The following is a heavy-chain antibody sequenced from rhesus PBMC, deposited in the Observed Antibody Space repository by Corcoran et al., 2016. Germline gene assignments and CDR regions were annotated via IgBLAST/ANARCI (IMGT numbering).Heavy chain of an antibody. Sequence: QVQLQESGPGVVKPSETLSLTCAVSGYSISSGYDWRWIRQPPGKGLEWIGYIYGSSGSTNYNPSLKNRVTISKDTSKNQFSLKLSSVTAADTAVYYCARGYYSGSLNRGYFDLWGPGTPITISS. J-gene: IGHJ2*01. CDR3: ARGYYSGSLNRGYFDL. CDR1: GYSISSGYD. CDR2: IYGSSGST. D-gene: IGHD3-16*01. V-gene: IGHV4-76*01.